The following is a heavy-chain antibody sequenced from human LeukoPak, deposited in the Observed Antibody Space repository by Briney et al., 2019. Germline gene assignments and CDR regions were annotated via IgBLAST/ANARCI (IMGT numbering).Heavy chain of an antibody. J-gene: IGHJ4*02. Sequence: PGRSLRLSCAASGFTFDDYAMHWVRQAPGKGLEWVSGISWNSGSIVYADSVKGRFTISRDNSKSTLSLQMNSLRAEDTAIYYCATYRQVLLPFESWGQGTLVTVSS. CDR3: ATYRQVLLPFES. V-gene: IGHV3-9*01. CDR1: GFTFDDYA. D-gene: IGHD2-8*02. CDR2: ISWNSGSI.